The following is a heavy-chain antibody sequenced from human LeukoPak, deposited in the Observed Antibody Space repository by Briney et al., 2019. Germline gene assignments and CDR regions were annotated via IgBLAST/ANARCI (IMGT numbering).Heavy chain of an antibody. J-gene: IGHJ4*02. CDR3: ARDGAFYCSSTSCYSDY. CDR1: GFTFDDYG. Sequence: GGSLRLSCAASGFTFDDYGMGWVRQAPGKGLEWVSGINWNGGSTGYADSVKGRFTISRDNAKNSLYLQMNSLRAEDTALYYCARDGAFYCSSTSCYSDYWGQGTLVTVSS. D-gene: IGHD2-2*02. CDR2: INWNGGST. V-gene: IGHV3-20*04.